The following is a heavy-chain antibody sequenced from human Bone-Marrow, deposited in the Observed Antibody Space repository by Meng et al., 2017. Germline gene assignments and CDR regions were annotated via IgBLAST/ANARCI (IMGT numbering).Heavy chain of an antibody. V-gene: IGHV4-61*02. CDR1: GYSISSGSYY. J-gene: IGHJ6*02. CDR2: IYTSGST. D-gene: IGHD3-9*01. Sequence: SCSVSGYSISSGSYYWSWIRQPAGKGLEWIGRIYTSGSTNYNPSLKSRVTISVDTSKNQFSLKLSSVTAADTAVYYCARETPRLDDILTGYYPYYYYYGMDVWGQGTTVTVSS. CDR3: ARETPRLDDILTGYYPYYYYYGMDV.